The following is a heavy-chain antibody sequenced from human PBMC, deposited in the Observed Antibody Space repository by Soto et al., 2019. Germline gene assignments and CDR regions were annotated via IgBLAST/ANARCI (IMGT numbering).Heavy chain of an antibody. CDR3: AKDCSYDSSGYCN. V-gene: IGHV3-30*18. CDR1: GFTFSSYG. J-gene: IGHJ4*02. D-gene: IGHD3-22*01. Sequence: GGSLSLSCAASGFTFSSYGMHWVRQAPGKGLEGVAVISYDGSSKYYADSVQGRFTISRDNSKNTLYLQMNSLRDEDTAVSYCAKDCSYDSSGYCNWGQGTLVTVSS. CDR2: ISYDGSSK.